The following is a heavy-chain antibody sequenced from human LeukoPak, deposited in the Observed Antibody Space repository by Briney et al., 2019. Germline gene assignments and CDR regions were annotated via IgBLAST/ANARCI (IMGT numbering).Heavy chain of an antibody. D-gene: IGHD3-3*01. CDR3: ARIGSPGVAYYGMDV. Sequence: PGGSLRLSCAASGFTVGNTYMSWVRQAPGKGLEWVSVIHDGGTTYYAASVEGRFTIARDNSRNTLSLQMNSLTTEDTAVYYRARIGSPGVAYYGMDVWGQGTTVTVSS. V-gene: IGHV3-66*02. CDR2: IHDGGTT. CDR1: GFTVGNTY. J-gene: IGHJ6*02.